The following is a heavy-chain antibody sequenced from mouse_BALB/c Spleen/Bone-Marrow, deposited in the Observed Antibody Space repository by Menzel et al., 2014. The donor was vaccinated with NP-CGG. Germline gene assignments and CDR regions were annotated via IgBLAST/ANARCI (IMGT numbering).Heavy chain of an antibody. J-gene: IGHJ4*01. CDR3: ARWLLPYGLDY. CDR2: IDPANGNT. Sequence: EVQLQQSGAELVKPGASVKLSCTASGFNIKDTYMHWVKQRPEQGLEWIGRIDPANGNTKYDPKFQGKATITADTSSNTAYLQLSSLTSEDTAVYYCARWLLPYGLDYWGRGTSVTVSS. CDR1: GFNIKDTY. D-gene: IGHD2-3*01. V-gene: IGHV14-3*02.